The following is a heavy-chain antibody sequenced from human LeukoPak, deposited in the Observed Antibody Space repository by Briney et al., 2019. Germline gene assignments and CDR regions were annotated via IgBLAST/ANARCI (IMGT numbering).Heavy chain of an antibody. Sequence: ASVKVSCKASGYTFTGYYMHWVRQAPGQGLEWMGRINPNSGGTNYAQKFQGRATMTRDTSISTAYMELSRLRSDDTAVYYCARDKGSWYGGFDYWGQGTLVTVSS. CDR2: INPNSGGT. CDR1: GYTFTGYY. J-gene: IGHJ4*02. D-gene: IGHD6-13*01. CDR3: ARDKGSWYGGFDY. V-gene: IGHV1-2*06.